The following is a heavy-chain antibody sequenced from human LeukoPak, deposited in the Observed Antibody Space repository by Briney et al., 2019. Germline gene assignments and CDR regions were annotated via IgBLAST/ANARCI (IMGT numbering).Heavy chain of an antibody. CDR1: GFTFSTYG. CDR2: IGHDATKI. CDR3: ASPLYSGSYLGSF. V-gene: IGHV3-30*02. D-gene: IGHD1-26*01. Sequence: GGSLRLSCAASGFTFSTYGMHWVRQAPGKGLEWVAFIGHDATKIYYADSVQGRFTISRDNSKNTLYLEMNSLSGEDTAVYYCASPLYSGSYLGSFWGQGTLVTVSS. J-gene: IGHJ4*02.